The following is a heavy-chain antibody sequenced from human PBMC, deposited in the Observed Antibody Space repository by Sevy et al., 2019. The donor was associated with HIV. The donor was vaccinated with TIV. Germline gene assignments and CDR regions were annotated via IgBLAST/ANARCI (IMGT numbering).Heavy chain of an antibody. CDR3: ARVETRNDYVWGSYRYTDPLVDY. CDR2: INHSGST. J-gene: IGHJ4*02. D-gene: IGHD3-16*02. CDR1: GGSFSGYY. V-gene: IGHV4-34*01. Sequence: SDTLSLTCAVYGGSFSGYYWSWIRQPPGKGLEWIGEINHSGSTDYNPSLKSRVTISVDTSKNQFSLKLSSVTAADTAVYYCARVETRNDYVWGSYRYTDPLVDYWGQGTLVTVSS.